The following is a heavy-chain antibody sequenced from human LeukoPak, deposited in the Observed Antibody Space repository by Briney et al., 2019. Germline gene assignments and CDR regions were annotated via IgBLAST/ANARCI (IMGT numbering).Heavy chain of an antibody. Sequence: PGGSLRLSCAASGFTFSSYSMNWVRQAPGKGLEWVSSISSSSSYIYYADSVKGRFTISRDNAKNSLYLQMNSLRAEDTAVYYCARGPYPTYYDFWSGYYTVYWGQGTLVTVSS. J-gene: IGHJ4*02. CDR2: ISSSSSYI. V-gene: IGHV3-21*01. CDR3: ARGPYPTYYDFWSGYYTVY. CDR1: GFTFSSYS. D-gene: IGHD3-3*01.